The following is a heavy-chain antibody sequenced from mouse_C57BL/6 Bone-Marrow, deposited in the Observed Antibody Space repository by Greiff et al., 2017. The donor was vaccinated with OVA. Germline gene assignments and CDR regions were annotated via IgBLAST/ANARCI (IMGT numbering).Heavy chain of an antibody. CDR3: ASDYGSSYPYLYFDV. V-gene: IGHV1-69*01. CDR1: GYTFTSYW. Sequence: VQLQQPGAELVMPGASVKLSCKASGYTFTSYWMHWVKQRPGQGLEWIGEIDPSDSYTNYNQKFKGKSTLTVDKSSSTAYMQLSSLTSEDSSVYYCASDYGSSYPYLYFDVWGTGTTVTVSS. CDR2: IDPSDSYT. J-gene: IGHJ1*03. D-gene: IGHD1-1*01.